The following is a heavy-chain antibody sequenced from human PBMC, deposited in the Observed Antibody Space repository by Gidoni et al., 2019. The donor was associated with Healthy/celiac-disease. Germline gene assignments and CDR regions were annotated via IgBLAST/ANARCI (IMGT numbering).Heavy chain of an antibody. Sequence: QVQLVESGGGVVQPGRSLRLSCAASGFTFSSYGMHWVRQAPGKGLEWVAVISYDGSNKYYADSVKGRFTISRDNSKNTLYLQMNSLRAEDTAVYYCAKIPLPRRSGYDFGFDYWGQGTLVTVSS. D-gene: IGHD5-12*01. CDR1: GFTFSSYG. CDR3: AKIPLPRRSGYDFGFDY. CDR2: ISYDGSNK. V-gene: IGHV3-30*18. J-gene: IGHJ4*02.